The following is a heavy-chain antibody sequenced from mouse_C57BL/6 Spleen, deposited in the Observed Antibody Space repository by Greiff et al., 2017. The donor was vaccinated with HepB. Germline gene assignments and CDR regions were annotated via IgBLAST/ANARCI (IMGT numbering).Heavy chain of an antibody. CDR2: IDPEDGDT. CDR3: TTNYGSSVPWFAY. V-gene: IGHV14-1*01. J-gene: IGHJ3*01. D-gene: IGHD1-1*01. Sequence: EVQLQQSGAELVRPGASVKLSCTASGFNITDYYMHWVKQRPEPGLEWIGRIDPEDGDTEYAPKFQGKATMTADTSSNTAYLQLSSLTSEDTAVYYCTTNYGSSVPWFAYWGQGTLVTVSA. CDR1: GFNITDYY.